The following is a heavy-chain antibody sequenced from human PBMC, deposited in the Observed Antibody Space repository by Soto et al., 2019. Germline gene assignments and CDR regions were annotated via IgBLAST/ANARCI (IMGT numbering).Heavy chain of an antibody. D-gene: IGHD3-3*01. V-gene: IGHV4-39*01. CDR3: ASQRFLEWLFHYWYFGY. J-gene: IGHJ4*02. CDR2: IYYSGST. CDR1: GRSISSSSYY. Sequence: QLQLQESGPGLVKPSETMSLTCTVSGRSISSSSYYWGWIRQPPGKGLGWIGSIYYSGSTYYNPYRKSRVTISVDTSKNQFSLKLSSVTAADRAVYYCASQRFLEWLFHYWYFGYWGQGTLVTVSS.